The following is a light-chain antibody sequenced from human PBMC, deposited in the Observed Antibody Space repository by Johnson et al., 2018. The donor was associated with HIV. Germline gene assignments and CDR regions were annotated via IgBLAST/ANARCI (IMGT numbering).Light chain of an antibody. CDR2: DNN. Sequence: QSVLTQPPSVSAAPGQKVTISCSGSSSNIGNNYVSWYQHLPGRAPKLLIYDNNKRPSGIPDRFSGSKSGTSATLGITGLRTGDEADYYCGTWDSSLSVLYVFGTGTKVTVL. CDR1: SSNIGNNY. J-gene: IGLJ1*01. CDR3: GTWDSSLSVLYV. V-gene: IGLV1-51*01.